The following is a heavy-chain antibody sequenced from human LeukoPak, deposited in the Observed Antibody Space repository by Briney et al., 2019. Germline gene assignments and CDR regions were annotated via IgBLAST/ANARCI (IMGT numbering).Heavy chain of an antibody. Sequence: SETLSLTRAVYGGSFSGYYWSWIRQPPGKGLEWIGEINHSGSTNYNPSLKSRVTISVDTSKNQFSLKLSSVTAADTAVYYCARGPNSSGYKDWGQGTLVTVSS. V-gene: IGHV4-34*01. CDR1: GGSFSGYY. J-gene: IGHJ4*02. CDR2: INHSGST. D-gene: IGHD3-22*01. CDR3: ARGPNSSGYKD.